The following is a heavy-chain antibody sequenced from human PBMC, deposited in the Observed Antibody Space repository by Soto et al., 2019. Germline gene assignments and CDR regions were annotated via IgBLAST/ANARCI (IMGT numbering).Heavy chain of an antibody. CDR1: GYTFTSCG. V-gene: IGHV1-18*01. Sequence: VASVKVSCKASGYTFTSCGISWVRQAPGQGLEWMGWISAYNGNTNYAQKLQGRVTMTTDTSTSTAYMELRSLRSDDTAVYYCARVEYSGSYYGRYYYYGMDVWGQGTTVTVSS. D-gene: IGHD1-26*01. J-gene: IGHJ6*02. CDR3: ARVEYSGSYYGRYYYYGMDV. CDR2: ISAYNGNT.